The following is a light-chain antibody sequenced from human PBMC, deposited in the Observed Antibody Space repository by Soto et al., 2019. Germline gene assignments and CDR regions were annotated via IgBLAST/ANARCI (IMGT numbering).Light chain of an antibody. CDR2: DSS. J-gene: IGKJ1*01. CDR3: QEYGSSRT. V-gene: IGKV3-20*01. Sequence: EVVMTQSPGTLSLSPGERATLSCRASQSVSGTYLAWYQQKRGQAPRLLIYDSSSRATGIPDRFSGSGSGTDFTLTISRLEPYDFAVYYCQEYGSSRTFGQGTKVEIK. CDR1: QSVSGTY.